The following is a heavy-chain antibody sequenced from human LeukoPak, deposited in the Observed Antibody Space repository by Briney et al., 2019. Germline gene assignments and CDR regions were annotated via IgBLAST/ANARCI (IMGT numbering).Heavy chain of an antibody. Sequence: GRSLRLSCAASGFTFSSYWMSWVRQAPGKGLEWVANIKQDGSVKYYVDSVKGRFTISRDNAKNSLYLQMNTLRAEDTAVYYCXXXXXXXXXXXFVKTYYYYMDVWGKGTTVTVSS. CDR3: XXXXXXXXXXXFVKTYYYYMDV. J-gene: IGHJ6*03. CDR1: GFTFSSYW. CDR2: IKQDGSVK. V-gene: IGHV3-7*01.